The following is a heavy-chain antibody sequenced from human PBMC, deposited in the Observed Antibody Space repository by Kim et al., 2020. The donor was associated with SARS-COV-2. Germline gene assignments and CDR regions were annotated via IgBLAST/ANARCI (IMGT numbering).Heavy chain of an antibody. J-gene: IGHJ4*02. V-gene: IGHV4-39*07. D-gene: IGHD6-13*01. CDR3: AGGPIAAAGWGYFDY. Sequence: QYRKSRVNISEDTTKNQFSLKLSSVTAADTAVYYCAGGPIAAAGWGYFDYWGQGTLVTVSS.